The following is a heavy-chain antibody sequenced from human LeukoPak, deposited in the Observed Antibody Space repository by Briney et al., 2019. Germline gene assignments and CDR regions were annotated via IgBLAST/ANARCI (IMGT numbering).Heavy chain of an antibody. V-gene: IGHV4-39*07. CDR2: IYYSGST. D-gene: IGHD3-3*01. CDR3: ARGSPSYYDFWRTVRWFDP. Sequence: SETLSLTCAVSGGSISSNSYYWGWIRQPPGKGLEWIGSIYYSGSTYYNPSLKSRVTISVDTSKNQFSLKLSSVTAADTAVYYCARGSPSYYDFWRTVRWFDPWGQGTLVTVSS. J-gene: IGHJ5*02. CDR1: GGSISSNSYY.